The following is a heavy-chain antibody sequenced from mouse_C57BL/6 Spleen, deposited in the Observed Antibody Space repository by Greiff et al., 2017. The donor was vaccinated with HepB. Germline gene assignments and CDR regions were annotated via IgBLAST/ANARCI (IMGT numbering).Heavy chain of an antibody. J-gene: IGHJ3*01. D-gene: IGHD2-1*01. CDR3: ARNYYGNAWLAY. Sequence: QVQLQQPGAELVRPGSSVKLSCKASGYTFTSYWMDWVKQRPGQGLEWIGNIYPSDSETHYNQKFKDKATLTVDKSSSTAYMQLSSLTSEDSAVYYCARNYYGNAWLAYWGQGTLVTVSA. CDR2: IYPSDSET. V-gene: IGHV1-61*01. CDR1: GYTFTSYW.